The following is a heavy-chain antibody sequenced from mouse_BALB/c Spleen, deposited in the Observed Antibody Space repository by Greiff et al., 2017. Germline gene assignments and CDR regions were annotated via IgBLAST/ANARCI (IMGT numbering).Heavy chain of an antibody. CDR1: GYAFTNYL. J-gene: IGHJ1*01. V-gene: IGHV1-54*01. CDR3: ARGENFDV. Sequence: VQLQQSGAELVRPGTSVKVSCKASGYAFTNYLIEWVKQRPGQGLEWIGVINPGSGGTNYNEKFKGKATLTADKSSSTAYMQLSSLTSDDSAVYFCARGENFDVWGAGTTVTVSS. CDR2: INPGSGGT.